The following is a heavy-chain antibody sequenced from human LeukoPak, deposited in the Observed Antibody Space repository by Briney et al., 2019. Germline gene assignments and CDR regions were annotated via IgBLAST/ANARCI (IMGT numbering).Heavy chain of an antibody. J-gene: IGHJ4*02. CDR2: ISYDGSNK. Sequence: GGSLRLSCAASGFTFSSCAMHWVRQAPGKGLEWVAVISYDGSNKYYADSVKGRFTISRDNSKNTLYLQMNSLRAEDTAVYYCARDPGTTATLFDYWGQGTLVTVSS. V-gene: IGHV3-30-3*01. CDR1: GFTFSSCA. D-gene: IGHD1-7*01. CDR3: ARDPGTTATLFDY.